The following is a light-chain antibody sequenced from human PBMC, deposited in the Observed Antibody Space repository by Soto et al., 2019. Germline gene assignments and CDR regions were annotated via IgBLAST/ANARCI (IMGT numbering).Light chain of an antibody. Sequence: QSVLTQPASVSGSPGQSITISCTGTSNDIGAYNYVSWYQQHPGKAPKLMIYDVRHRPSGGSNRFSGSKSGNTASLTISGLQAEDEADYYCSSYATSLTGVVFGGGTKLTVL. CDR1: SNDIGAYNY. CDR3: SSYATSLTGVV. J-gene: IGLJ2*01. CDR2: DVR. V-gene: IGLV2-14*03.